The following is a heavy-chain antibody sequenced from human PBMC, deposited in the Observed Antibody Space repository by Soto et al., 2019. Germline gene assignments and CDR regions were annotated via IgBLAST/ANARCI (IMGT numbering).Heavy chain of an antibody. J-gene: IGHJ4*02. V-gene: IGHV1-2*02. CDR3: ARGGCTDGVCTYFFDY. CDR2: INPDSGTT. Sequence: ASVKVSCKASGYSLTDYYIHWVRQAPGQGLEWVGWINPDSGTTKSTQKFQGRVTMTRDTSISTAYTELTRLRSDDTAVYYCARGGCTDGVCTYFFDYWGQGTLVTVSS. D-gene: IGHD2-8*01. CDR1: GYSLTDYY.